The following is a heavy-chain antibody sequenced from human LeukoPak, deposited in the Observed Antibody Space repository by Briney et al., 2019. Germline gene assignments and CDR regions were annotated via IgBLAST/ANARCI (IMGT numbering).Heavy chain of an antibody. CDR3: AGFTVFRGVITFDY. J-gene: IGHJ4*02. CDR2: VDHSGGT. D-gene: IGHD3-10*01. CDR1: GYSLSSGYY. V-gene: IGHV4-38-2*02. Sequence: SETLSLTCTVSGYSLSSGYYWGWIRQPPGKGLEWIGSVDHSGGTYYNPSLRSRVSISVDTSKNQFSLKLSSVTAADTAVYSCAGFTVFRGVITFDYWGQGTLVTVSS.